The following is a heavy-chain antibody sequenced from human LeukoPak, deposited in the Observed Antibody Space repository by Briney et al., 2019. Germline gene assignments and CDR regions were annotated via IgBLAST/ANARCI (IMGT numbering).Heavy chain of an antibody. Sequence: GGSLRLSCAASGFTLRKYNMNWVRQAPGKGLEWVSSISSSSSYIYYADSVKGRFTISRDNAKNSLYLQMNSLRDEDTAVYYCAGDRSVFDRAAGIDYWGQGTLVTVSS. D-gene: IGHD6-13*01. CDR3: AGDRSVFDRAAGIDY. J-gene: IGHJ4*02. CDR1: GFTLRKYN. V-gene: IGHV3-21*01. CDR2: ISSSSSYI.